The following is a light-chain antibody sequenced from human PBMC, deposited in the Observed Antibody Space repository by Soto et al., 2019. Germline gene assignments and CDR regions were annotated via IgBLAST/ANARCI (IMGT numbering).Light chain of an antibody. CDR3: QRLNSYPLS. V-gene: IGKV1-9*01. CDR2: AAS. CDR1: QGISSY. Sequence: DIQLTQSPSFLSASVGDRVTITCRASQGISSYLAWYQQKPGKAPKVLIYAASTLQSGVPSRFSGSGSGTEFTLPISSLQPEDFATYYCQRLNSYPLSFGGGTEVEI. J-gene: IGKJ4*01.